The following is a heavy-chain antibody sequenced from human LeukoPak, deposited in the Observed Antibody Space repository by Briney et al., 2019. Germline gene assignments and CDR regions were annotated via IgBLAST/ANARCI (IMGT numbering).Heavy chain of an antibody. CDR1: GFTFAGYG. D-gene: IGHD2-2*01. CDR2: ISGSGGST. CDR3: TRELGYCSSTSCSSCNDY. Sequence: GGTLRLSCAASGFTFAGYGMSWVRQAPGKGLEWVSAISGSGGSTYYADPVKGRFTISRDNSKNTLYLQMNSLRAEDTAVYYCTRELGYCSSTSCSSCNDYWGQGTLVTVSS. J-gene: IGHJ4*02. V-gene: IGHV3-23*01.